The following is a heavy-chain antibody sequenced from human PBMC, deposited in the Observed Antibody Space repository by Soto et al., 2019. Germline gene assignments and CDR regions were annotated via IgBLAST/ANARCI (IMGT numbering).Heavy chain of an antibody. CDR2: INPNSGGT. CDR1: GYTFSDYY. V-gene: IGHV1-2*02. CDR3: ARGVSTVTPNWFDP. D-gene: IGHD4-17*01. J-gene: IGHJ5*02. Sequence: ASVKVSCKASGYTFSDYYIHWVRQAPGQGLEWMGWINPNSGGTKYAPKFQGGVTITRDTSASTAYMELSSLRSEDTAVYYCARGVSTVTPNWFDPWGQGSLVTVSS.